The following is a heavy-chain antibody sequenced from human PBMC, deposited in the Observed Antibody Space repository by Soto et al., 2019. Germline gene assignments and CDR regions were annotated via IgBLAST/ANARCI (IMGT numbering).Heavy chain of an antibody. J-gene: IGHJ4*02. D-gene: IGHD6-19*01. Sequence: EVQLVESGGGLVQPGGSLRLSCSASGFTFSTYSMHWVRQAPGKGLEFVSAISSKGVSTYYADSVKGRFTISRDNSKNTLYLHLSSLRAEDMAVYYCVNMGGTSPFDYWGQGTLVTVSS. CDR3: VNMGGTSPFDY. V-gene: IGHV3-64D*06. CDR2: ISSKGVST. CDR1: GFTFSTYS.